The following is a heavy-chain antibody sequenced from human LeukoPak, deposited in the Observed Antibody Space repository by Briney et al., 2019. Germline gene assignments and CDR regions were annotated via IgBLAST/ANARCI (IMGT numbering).Heavy chain of an antibody. Sequence: PGGSLRLSCAASGFTFSSYRMEWVRQAPVKGLEWVSSISSSSSYIYHADSVKGRFTISRDNAKNSLYLQMNSLRAEDTAVYYCARDPIVGASSFDYWGQGTLVTVSS. CDR3: ARDPIVGASSFDY. CDR2: ISSSSSYI. V-gene: IGHV3-21*01. D-gene: IGHD1-26*01. J-gene: IGHJ4*02. CDR1: GFTFSSYR.